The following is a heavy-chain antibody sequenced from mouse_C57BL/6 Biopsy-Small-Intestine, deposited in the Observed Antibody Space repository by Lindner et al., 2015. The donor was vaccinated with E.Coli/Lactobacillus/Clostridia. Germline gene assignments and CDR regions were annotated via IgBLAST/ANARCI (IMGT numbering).Heavy chain of an antibody. J-gene: IGHJ4*01. CDR3: ARLFGYVMDY. V-gene: IGHV1-9*01. CDR2: ILPGSGST. Sequence: VQLQESGAELMKPGASVKLSCKATGYTFTGYWIEWVRQRPGHGLEWIGQILPGSGSTTYSEKFQGKATFTADTSSNTAYMQLSSLTTEDSAIYYCARLFGYVMDYWGQGTSATVSS. CDR1: GYTFTGYW.